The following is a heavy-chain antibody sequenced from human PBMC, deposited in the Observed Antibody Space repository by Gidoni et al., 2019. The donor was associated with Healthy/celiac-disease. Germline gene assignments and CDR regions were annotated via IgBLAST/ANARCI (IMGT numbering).Heavy chain of an antibody. D-gene: IGHD5-12*01. J-gene: IGHJ6*02. CDR3: ARDQDGYTPYYGMDV. CDR2: IWYDGSNK. Sequence: QVQLVESGGGVVQPGRSLRLSCAASGFTFSSYGMHWVRQAPGKGLEWVAVIWYDGSNKYYADSGKGRFTISRDNSKNTLYLQMNSLRAEDTAVYYCARDQDGYTPYYGMDVWGQGTTVTVSS. V-gene: IGHV3-33*01. CDR1: GFTFSSYG.